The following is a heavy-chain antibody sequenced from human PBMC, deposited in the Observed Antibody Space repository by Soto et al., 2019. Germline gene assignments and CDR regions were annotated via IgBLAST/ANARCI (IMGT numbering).Heavy chain of an antibody. CDR1: GFTFNNSG. J-gene: IGHJ6*02. CDR2: ISYDGSDK. Sequence: PGGSLRLSCRVSGFTFNNSGMHWVRQAPGKGLEWMAVISYDGSDKYYADFVKGRVIISRDNSKNTLNLEMNSLRAEDTATYYCVKDRVPSECGPYYGMDVWCQGTMVTVSS. CDR3: VKDRVPSECGPYYGMDV. D-gene: IGHD1-26*01. V-gene: IGHV3-30*18.